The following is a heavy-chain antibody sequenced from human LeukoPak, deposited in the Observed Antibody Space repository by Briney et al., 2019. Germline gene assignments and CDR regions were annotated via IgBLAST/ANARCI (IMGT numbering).Heavy chain of an antibody. D-gene: IGHD2-15*01. V-gene: IGHV1-69*05. Sequence: SVKVSCKASGYNFTTYHMHWVRQAPGQWLDWIGGTIPIFGTANYAQKFQGRVTITTDESTSTAYMELSSLRSEDTAVYYCASRSRIKDYYYYMDVWGKGTTVTVSS. CDR1: GYNFTTYH. CDR2: TIPIFGTA. J-gene: IGHJ6*03. CDR3: ASRSRIKDYYYYMDV.